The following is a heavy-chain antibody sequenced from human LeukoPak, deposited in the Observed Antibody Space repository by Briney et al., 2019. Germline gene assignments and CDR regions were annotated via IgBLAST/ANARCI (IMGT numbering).Heavy chain of an antibody. CDR1: GFTFSSYA. CDR3: ARGVGETLSGWTLDY. J-gene: IGHJ4*01. CDR2: ISYDGSNK. Sequence: TGGSLRLSCAASGFTFSSYAMHWVRQAPGKGLEWVAVISYDGSNKNYADSVKGRFTISRDNSRNTLYMKMNSLRVEDTAVYYCARGVGETLSGWTLDYWGHETLVAVSS. D-gene: IGHD6-19*01. V-gene: IGHV3-30-3*01.